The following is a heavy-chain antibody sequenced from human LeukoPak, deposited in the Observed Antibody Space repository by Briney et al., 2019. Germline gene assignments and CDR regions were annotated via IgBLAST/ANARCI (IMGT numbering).Heavy chain of an antibody. Sequence: SETLSLTCAVYGGSFSGYYWSWIRQPPGKGLEWIGEINHIGSTNYNPSLKSRVTISVDTSKNQFSLKLSSVTAADTAVYYCARGPLDVTWGYYYYYSMDVWGKGTTVTVSS. CDR1: GGSFSGYY. J-gene: IGHJ6*03. V-gene: IGHV4-34*01. CDR2: INHIGST. D-gene: IGHD7-27*01. CDR3: ARGPLDVTWGYYYYYSMDV.